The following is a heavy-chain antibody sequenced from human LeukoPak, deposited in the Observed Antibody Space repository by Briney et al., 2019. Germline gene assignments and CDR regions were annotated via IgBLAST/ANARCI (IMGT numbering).Heavy chain of an antibody. CDR3: ARDTYYYGSGSSSGRYYYYMDV. CDR2: IYYSGST. D-gene: IGHD3-10*01. CDR1: GGSISSGGYY. Sequence: PSETLSLTCTVSGGSISSGGYYWSWIRQRPGKGLEWIGYIYYSGSTYYHPSLKSRVTISVDTSKNQFSLKLSSVTAADTAVYYCARDTYYYGSGSSSGRYYYYMDVWGKGTTVTVSS. V-gene: IGHV4-31*03. J-gene: IGHJ6*03.